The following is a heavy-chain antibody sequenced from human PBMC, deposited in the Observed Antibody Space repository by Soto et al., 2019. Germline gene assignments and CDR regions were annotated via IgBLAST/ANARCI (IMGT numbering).Heavy chain of an antibody. Sequence: ASVKVSCKASGYTFTNYGITWVRQAPGQGLEWMGWINPYNGNTYYTQNLQGRVTMTTDTSTTTAYMELRSLRSDDTAVYYCARVPTDSSGYYKYYFDQWGQGTLVTVSS. CDR1: GYTFTNYG. CDR2: INPYNGNT. D-gene: IGHD3-22*01. CDR3: ARVPTDSSGYYKYYFDQ. J-gene: IGHJ4*02. V-gene: IGHV1-18*04.